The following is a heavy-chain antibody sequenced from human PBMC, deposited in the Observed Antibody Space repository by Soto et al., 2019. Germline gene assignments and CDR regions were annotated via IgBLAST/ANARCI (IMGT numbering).Heavy chain of an antibody. Sequence: VASVKVSCKTYGYTFTGYYMHWVRQAPGQGPEWMGWINPSSGGTNYAQKFQEWVTMTRDTSTNTVYMELNRLRSDDTAVYYCARGRLSEYFSDGRSYYGPFFGKWGQGTLVTVSS. D-gene: IGHD3-22*01. CDR3: ARGRLSEYFSDGRSYYGPFFGK. CDR1: GYTFTGYY. J-gene: IGHJ4*02. CDR2: INPSSGGT. V-gene: IGHV1-2*04.